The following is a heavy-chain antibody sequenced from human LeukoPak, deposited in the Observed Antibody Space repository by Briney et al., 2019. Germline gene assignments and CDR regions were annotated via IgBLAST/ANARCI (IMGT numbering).Heavy chain of an antibody. CDR2: FDPEDGET. CDR3: ATGQQLAIFDY. V-gene: IGHV1-24*01. Sequence: GASVKVTCKVSGYTLTELSMRWVRLAPGKGLEWMGGFDPEDGETIYAQKFQGRVTMTEDTSTDTAYMELSSLRSEDTAVYYCATGQQLAIFDYWGQGTLVTVSS. CDR1: GYTLTELS. J-gene: IGHJ4*02. D-gene: IGHD6-13*01.